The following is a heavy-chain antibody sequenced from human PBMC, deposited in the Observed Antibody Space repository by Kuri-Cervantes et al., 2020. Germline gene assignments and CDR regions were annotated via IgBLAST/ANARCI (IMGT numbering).Heavy chain of an antibody. Sequence: GGSLRLSCAASGFTFSNYWMSWVRQAPGKGLEWVSVIYSGGSTYYADSVKGRFTISRDNSKNTLYLHMNSLRAEDTAVYYCARDNNWFDPWGQGTLVTVSS. V-gene: IGHV3-53*01. CDR3: ARDNNWFDP. CDR1: GFTFSNYW. J-gene: IGHJ5*02. CDR2: IYSGGST.